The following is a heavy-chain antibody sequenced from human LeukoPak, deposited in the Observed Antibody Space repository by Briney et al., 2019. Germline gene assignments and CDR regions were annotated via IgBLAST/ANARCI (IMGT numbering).Heavy chain of an antibody. Sequence: PGGSLRLSCAASGFTFSSYTMSWVRQAPGKGLEWVSDISGSGASTYSADSVKGRFTISRDNSKNTLYLQMNSLRADDTAVYYCAKTGDTLVVVGSWFDPWGQGTLVTVSS. CDR2: ISGSGAST. V-gene: IGHV3-23*01. J-gene: IGHJ5*02. CDR3: AKTGDTLVVVGSWFDP. CDR1: GFTFSSYT. D-gene: IGHD2-15*01.